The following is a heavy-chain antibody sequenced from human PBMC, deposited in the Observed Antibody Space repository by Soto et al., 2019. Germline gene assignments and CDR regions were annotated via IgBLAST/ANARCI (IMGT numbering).Heavy chain of an antibody. V-gene: IGHV3-23*01. CDR2: ISGSGGST. D-gene: IGHD1-26*01. CDR1: GFTFSSYA. J-gene: IGHJ4*02. Sequence: EVQLLESGGGLVQPGGSLRLSCADSGFTFSSYAMSWVRQAPGKGLEWVSAISGSGGSTCYADSVKGRFTISRDNSKNTLYLQMNNLRAEDTAVYYCAKDGVGATTGHFDYWGQGTLVTVSS. CDR3: AKDGVGATTGHFDY.